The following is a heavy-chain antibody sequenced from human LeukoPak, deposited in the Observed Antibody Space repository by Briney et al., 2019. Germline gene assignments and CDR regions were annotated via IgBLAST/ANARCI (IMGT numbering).Heavy chain of an antibody. CDR2: IYYSGST. V-gene: IGHV4-59*01. J-gene: IGHJ5*02. CDR1: GGSISTYY. D-gene: IGHD1-1*01. Sequence: SETLSLTCTVSGGSISTYYWSWIRQPPGKGLEWIGYIYYSGSTNYNPSLKSRVTISVDTSKNQFSLKLSSVTAADTAVYYCARDRAGTNWVDPWGQGTLVTVSS. CDR3: ARDRAGTNWVDP.